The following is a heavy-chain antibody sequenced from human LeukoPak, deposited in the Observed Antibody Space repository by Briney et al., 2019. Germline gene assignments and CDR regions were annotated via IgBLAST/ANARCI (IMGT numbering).Heavy chain of an antibody. CDR2: INPNSGGT. D-gene: IGHD6-13*01. V-gene: IGHV1-2*02. CDR1: GYTFTGYY. CDR3: ARAGPGAAAGTLLPRRLDY. J-gene: IGHJ4*02. Sequence: GASVKVSCKASGYTFTGYYMHWVRQAPGQGLEWMGWINPNSGGTNYAQKFQGRVTMTRDTSISTAYMELSRLRSDDTAVYYCARAGPGAAAGTLLPRRLDYWGQGTLVTVSS.